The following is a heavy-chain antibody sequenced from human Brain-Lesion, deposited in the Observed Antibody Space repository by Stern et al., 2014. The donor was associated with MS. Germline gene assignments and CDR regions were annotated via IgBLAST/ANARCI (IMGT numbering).Heavy chain of an antibody. CDR3: AKDRQYLTYFFDH. CDR1: GFTFGSCA. Sequence: VQLVESGGGVVQPGRPLRLSCVASGFTFGSCAMHWVRQAPGKGLEWVAGVSYDGSNKYYADSVKGRFTISRDNSQNTLYMQMSSLRPEDTAVYYCAKDRQYLTYFFDHWGQGSRVTVSS. J-gene: IGHJ5*02. D-gene: IGHD2/OR15-2a*01. V-gene: IGHV3-30*18. CDR2: VSYDGSNK.